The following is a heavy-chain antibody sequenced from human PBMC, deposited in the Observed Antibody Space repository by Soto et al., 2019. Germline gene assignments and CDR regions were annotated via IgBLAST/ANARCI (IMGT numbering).Heavy chain of an antibody. CDR3: ASPSGGYGSGSYHY. CDR2: IIPILGIA. J-gene: IGHJ4*02. V-gene: IGHV1-69*02. CDR1: GGTFSSYT. Sequence: QVQLVQSGAEVKKPGSSVKVSCKASGGTFSSYTISWVRQAPGQGLEWMGRIIPILGIANYAQKFQGRVTLTADKSTSTAYRELSSLRSADTAVYYCASPSGGYGSGSYHYWGQGTLVTVSS. D-gene: IGHD3-10*01.